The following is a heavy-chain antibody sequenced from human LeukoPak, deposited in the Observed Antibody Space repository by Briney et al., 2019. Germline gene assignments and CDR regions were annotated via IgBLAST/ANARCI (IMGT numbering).Heavy chain of an antibody. V-gene: IGHV3-23*01. CDR2: ISGSGGST. J-gene: IGHJ6*02. CDR3: AKDHHRYSSSWNYGMDV. CDR1: GFTFSSYA. D-gene: IGHD6-13*01. Sequence: GGSLRLSCAASGFTFSSYAMSWVRQAPGKGLEWVSAISGSGGSTYYADSAKGRFTISRGNSKNTLYLQMNSLRAEDTAVYYCAKDHHRYSSSWNYGMDVWGQGTTVTVSS.